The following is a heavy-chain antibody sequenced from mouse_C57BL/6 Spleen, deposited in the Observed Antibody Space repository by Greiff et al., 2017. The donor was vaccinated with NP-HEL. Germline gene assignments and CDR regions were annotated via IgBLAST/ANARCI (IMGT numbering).Heavy chain of an antibody. Sequence: QVQLQQPGAELVKPGASVKLSCKASGYTFTSYWMHWVKQRPGRGLEWIGRIDPNSGGTKYNEKFKSKATLTVDKPSSTAYMQLSSLTSEDSAVYYCARRSDGSSLYAMDYWGQGTSVTVSS. J-gene: IGHJ4*01. CDR1: GYTFTSYW. CDR3: ARRSDGSSLYAMDY. CDR2: IDPNSGGT. D-gene: IGHD1-1*01. V-gene: IGHV1-72*01.